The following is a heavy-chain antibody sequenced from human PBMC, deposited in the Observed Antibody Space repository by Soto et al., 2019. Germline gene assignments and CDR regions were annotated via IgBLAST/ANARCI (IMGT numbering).Heavy chain of an antibody. CDR2: IIPIFGTA. D-gene: IGHD6-19*01. J-gene: IGHJ4*02. Sequence: GASVKVSCKASGGTFSSYAISWVRQAPVQGLEWMGWIIPIFGTANYAQKFQGRVTITADESTSTAYMELSSLRSEDTAVYYCARDDARLIGHYFDYWGQGTLVNVSS. V-gene: IGHV1-69*01. CDR3: ARDDARLIGHYFDY. CDR1: GGTFSSYA.